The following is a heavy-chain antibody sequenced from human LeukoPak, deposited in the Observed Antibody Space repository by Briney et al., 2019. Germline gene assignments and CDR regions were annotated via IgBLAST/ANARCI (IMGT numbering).Heavy chain of an antibody. D-gene: IGHD2-2*01. CDR1: GFTFSSYA. CDR2: ISNDGTRT. J-gene: IGHJ6*02. CDR3: GSSTSSYYFYGVDV. V-gene: IGHV3-23*01. Sequence: GGSLRLSCAASGFTFSSYAMSWVRQAPGKGLEWVSGISNDGTRTYHAVSVKGRFTVSRDNSKNTLYLQMNSLRAEDTAVYYCGSSTSSYYFYGVDVWGQGTTVTVSS.